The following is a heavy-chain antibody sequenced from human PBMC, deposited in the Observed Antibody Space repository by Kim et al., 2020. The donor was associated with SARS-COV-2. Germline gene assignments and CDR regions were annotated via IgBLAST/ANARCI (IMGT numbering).Heavy chain of an antibody. Sequence: ASVKVSCKVSGHTLSELSMQWVRQAPGKGLEWMGGFDPEDGEIIYAQKFQARVTMTEDTYTNTAYMELSNLKIDDTAVYFCASDFKTMVPGIAASFDYWGQGSQVIVSS. V-gene: IGHV1-24*01. CDR2: FDPEDGEI. CDR3: ASDFKTMVPGIAASFDY. D-gene: IGHD3-10*01. J-gene: IGHJ4*02. CDR1: GHTLSELS.